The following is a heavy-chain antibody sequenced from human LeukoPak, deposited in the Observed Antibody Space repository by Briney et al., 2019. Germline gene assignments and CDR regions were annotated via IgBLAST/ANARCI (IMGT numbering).Heavy chain of an antibody. V-gene: IGHV1-2*02. CDR3: ARTFVVYCSGGSCSSASHFDY. CDR1: GYTFTGYY. D-gene: IGHD2-15*01. J-gene: IGHJ4*02. CDR2: INPNSGDT. Sequence: ASVKLSCKASGYTFTGYYMHWVRQAPGQGLEWMGWINPNSGDTNYAQKFQGRVTMTRDTSISTAYMELSRLRSDDTAVYYCARTFVVYCSGGSCSSASHFDYWGQGTLVTVSS.